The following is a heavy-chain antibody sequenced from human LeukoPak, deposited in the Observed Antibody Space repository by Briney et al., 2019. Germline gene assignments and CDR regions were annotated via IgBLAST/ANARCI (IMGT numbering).Heavy chain of an antibody. CDR2: ISGSGAST. J-gene: IGHJ3*02. CDR1: GFTFRIYA. D-gene: IGHD2-2*01. Sequence: GGSLRLSCAAPGFTFRIYAMNWVPQAPGKGLEWVSGISGSGASTYYADSVKGRFTISRDKSKNTQYLQMNSLRAEDTSVYYCAKEAVGPYAFYIWGQGTMVTVSS. CDR3: AKEAVGPYAFYI. V-gene: IGHV3-23*01.